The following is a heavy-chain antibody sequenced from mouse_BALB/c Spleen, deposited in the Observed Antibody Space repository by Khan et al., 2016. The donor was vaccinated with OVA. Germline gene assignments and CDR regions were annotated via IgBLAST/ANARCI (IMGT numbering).Heavy chain of an antibody. CDR1: GFNIRDTH. Sequence: VQLKQSGAELVKPGASVKLSCTTSGFNIRDTHIHWVKQRPEQGLEWIGRIDPVSVNGKNAPKFQGKATITSDTSSNTAYLQLSSLTSEDTAVYFWGLYYDHGGGDWYFDVWGAGTTVTVSS. J-gene: IGHJ1*01. V-gene: IGHV14-3*02. CDR2: IDPVSVNG. D-gene: IGHD1-1*01. CDR3: GLYYDHGGGDWYFDV.